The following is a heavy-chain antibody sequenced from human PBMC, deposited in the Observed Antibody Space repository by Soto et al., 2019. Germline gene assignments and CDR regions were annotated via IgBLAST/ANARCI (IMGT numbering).Heavy chain of an antibody. Sequence: QVQLVESGGGVVQPVRSLRLSCAASGFSISRSAMHWVRQAPGKGLEWVAVIAYDGSNRWYADSAKGRFTISRDNSKNTVYLQMSSLRGEDTAVYYCARDLQAGTDNVNWFAPWGQGTLVTVSS. J-gene: IGHJ5*02. V-gene: IGHV3-30*04. CDR1: GFSISRSA. D-gene: IGHD1-1*01. CDR3: ARDLQAGTDNVNWFAP. CDR2: IAYDGSNR.